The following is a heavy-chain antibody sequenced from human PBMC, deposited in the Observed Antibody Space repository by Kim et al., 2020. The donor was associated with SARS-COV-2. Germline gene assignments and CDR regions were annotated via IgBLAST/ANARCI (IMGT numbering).Heavy chain of an antibody. V-gene: IGHV3-33*08. J-gene: IGHJ2*01. D-gene: IGHD2-21*02. Sequence: GGSLRLSCAASGFTFSSYGMHWVRQAPGKGLEWVAVIWYDGSNKYYADSVKGRFTISRDNSKNTLYLQMNSLRAEDTAVYYCARARGGGNSPLYWYFDLWGRGTLVTVSS. CDR1: GFTFSSYG. CDR3: ARARGGGNSPLYWYFDL. CDR2: IWYDGSNK.